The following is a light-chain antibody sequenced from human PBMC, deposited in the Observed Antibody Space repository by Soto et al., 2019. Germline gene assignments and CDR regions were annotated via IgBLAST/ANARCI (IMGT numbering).Light chain of an antibody. J-gene: IGKJ5*01. CDR2: GAS. CDR3: QQYNNWPPIT. CDR1: QSVNSY. Sequence: EIVLTQSRATLSSFAPERVILXVRTSQSVNSYLAWYPQKPGQAPRLLIYGASTRATGIPARFSGSGSGTEFTLTISSLQSEDFAVYYCQQYNNWPPITFGQGTRLEI. V-gene: IGKV3-15*01.